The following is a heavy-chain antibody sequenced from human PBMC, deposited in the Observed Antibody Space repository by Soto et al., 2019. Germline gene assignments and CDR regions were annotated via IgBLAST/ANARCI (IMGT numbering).Heavy chain of an antibody. J-gene: IGHJ4*02. CDR3: VRTSLVVAAATREDY. Sequence: EVQLVESGGGLVQPGGSLRLSCAASGFTFSSYWMHWVRQAPGKGLVWVSRIKSDGSSTSYADSVKGRFTISRDNAKNTLYLQMNSLRAEDTAVYYCVRTSLVVAAATREDYWCQGTLVTVSS. CDR1: GFTFSSYW. V-gene: IGHV3-74*01. CDR2: IKSDGSST. D-gene: IGHD2-15*01.